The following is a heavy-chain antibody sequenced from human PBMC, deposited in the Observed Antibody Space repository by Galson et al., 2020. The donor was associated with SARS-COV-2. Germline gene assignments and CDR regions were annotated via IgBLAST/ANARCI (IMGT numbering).Heavy chain of an antibody. CDR3: ARVRRVTMIVVVITTGVRDYYMDV. V-gene: IGHV1-8*01. J-gene: IGHJ6*03. D-gene: IGHD3-22*01. CDR1: GYTFTSYD. Sequence: ASVKVSCKASGYTFTSYDINWVRQATGQGLEWMGWTNPNSGNTGYAQKFQGRVTMTRNTSISTAYMELSSLRSEDTAVYYCARVRRVTMIVVVITTGVRDYYMDVWGKGTTVTVSS. CDR2: TNPNSGNT.